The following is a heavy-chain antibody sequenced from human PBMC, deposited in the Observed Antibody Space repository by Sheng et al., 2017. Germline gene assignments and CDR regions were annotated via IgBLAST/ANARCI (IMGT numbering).Heavy chain of an antibody. Sequence: QVQLVQSGAEVKKPGSSVKVSCKASGGTFSSYAISWVRQAPGQGLEWMGGIIPILGIANYAQKFQGRVTITADKSTSTAYMELSSLRSEDTAVYYCASPPGRIAVAGPEYFQHWGQGTLVTVSS. CDR2: IIPILGIA. CDR1: GGTFSSYA. V-gene: IGHV1-69*04. J-gene: IGHJ1*01. CDR3: ASPPGRIAVAGPEYFQH. D-gene: IGHD6-19*01.